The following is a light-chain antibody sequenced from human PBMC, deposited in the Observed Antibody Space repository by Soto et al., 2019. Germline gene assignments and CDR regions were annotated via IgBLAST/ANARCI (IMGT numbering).Light chain of an antibody. CDR1: QSVSTS. CDR3: QVRDVWTS. J-gene: IGKJ1*01. CDR2: DAS. Sequence: IVLTQSPVTLALSPGERAVLSCRASQSVSTSLAWYQHKPGQAPRPFIYDASKRAPGIPARFSGSGSGTDFTLTISSLEPEDLAVYYCQVRDVWTSFGQGTK. V-gene: IGKV3-11*01.